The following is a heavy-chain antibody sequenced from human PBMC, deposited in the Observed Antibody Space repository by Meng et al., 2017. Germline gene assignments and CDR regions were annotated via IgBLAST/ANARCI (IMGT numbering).Heavy chain of an antibody. CDR3: AKDLTAMDLVFDY. CDR1: GFTFSSYA. D-gene: IGHD5-18*01. CDR2: ISGSGGST. J-gene: IGHJ4*02. Sequence: GESLKISCAASGFTFSSYAMSWVRQAPGKGLEWVSAISGSGGSTYYADSVTGRFTIYKDNSKNTLYLQMNSLRAEDTAVYYCAKDLTAMDLVFDYWGQGTLVTVSS. V-gene: IGHV3-23*01.